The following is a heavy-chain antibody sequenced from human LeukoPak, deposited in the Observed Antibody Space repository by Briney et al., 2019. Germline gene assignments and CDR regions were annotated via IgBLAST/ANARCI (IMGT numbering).Heavy chain of an antibody. J-gene: IGHJ3*02. CDR3: ARERCSGGSCTYDPFDI. V-gene: IGHV3-30*03. Sequence: PGGSLRLSCAASGFTFSSYGMHWVRQAPGKGLKWVAVMSVNGINKYYADSVRGRLTVSRDISKNTQFLQMNSLRFEDTAVYFCARERCSGGSCTYDPFDIWGRGTMVTVST. CDR1: GFTFSSYG. D-gene: IGHD2-15*01. CDR2: MSVNGINK.